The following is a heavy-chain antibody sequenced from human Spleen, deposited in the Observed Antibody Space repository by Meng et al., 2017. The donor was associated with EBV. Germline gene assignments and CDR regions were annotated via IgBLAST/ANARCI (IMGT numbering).Heavy chain of an antibody. Sequence: LQLQCAGQVLVPPSGPLSLTDAVVGGVIRSSTWWRWVRQPPGKGLEWIGEIYHSGSTNYNPSHKRRVTISVDKYKNKFSLKLRSVTAADKAVYDCASGGGGDALGDYWGQGTLVTVSS. D-gene: IGHD3-16*01. CDR1: GGVIRSSTW. V-gene: IGHV4-4*02. CDR3: ASGGGGDALGDY. J-gene: IGHJ4*02. CDR2: IYHSGST.